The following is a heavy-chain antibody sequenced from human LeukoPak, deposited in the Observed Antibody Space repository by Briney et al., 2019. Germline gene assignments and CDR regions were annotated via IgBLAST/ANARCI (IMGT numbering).Heavy chain of an antibody. CDR2: THHGGST. CDR3: ARSRSTTTYYGMDV. D-gene: IGHD2-2*01. CDR1: GDSITSSRR. V-gene: IGHV4-4*02. Sequence: SGTLSLTCVVSGDSITSSRRWNWVRQAPGKGLEWIGETHHGGSTNYNPSLKSRVTISVDKSKNQFSLKMNSVTAADTAVYYCARSRSTTTYYGMDVWGQGTTVTVSS. J-gene: IGHJ6*02.